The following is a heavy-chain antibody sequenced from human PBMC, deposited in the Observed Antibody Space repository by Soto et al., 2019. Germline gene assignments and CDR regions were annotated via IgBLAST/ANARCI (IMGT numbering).Heavy chain of an antibody. CDR3: ARDDIRRAGRLCYGHHIDV. CDR2: IQSGGPT. D-gene: IGHD2-8*02. J-gene: IGHJ6*03. CDR1: GFTVSSKY. Sequence: PGGPLRLSCAASGFTVSSKYMSWVRQAPGKGLEWVSLIQSGGPTYYADSVRGGFTISRDTSESTVHLQMGSVRAEDTAVYYCARDDIRRAGRLCYGHHIDVWGKGTTVTVSS. V-gene: IGHV3-66*01.